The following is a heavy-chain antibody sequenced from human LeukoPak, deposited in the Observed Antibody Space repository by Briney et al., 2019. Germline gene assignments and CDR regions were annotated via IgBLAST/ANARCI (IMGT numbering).Heavy chain of an antibody. CDR1: GFTFSSYS. CDR2: ISSSSSYI. J-gene: IGHJ3*02. CDR3: ARDSATIFGVVMAFDI. D-gene: IGHD3-3*01. Sequence: GGSLRLSCAASGFTFSSYSMNWVRQAPGKGLEWVSSISSSSSYIYYADSVKGRFTISRDNAKNSLYLQMNSLRAEDTAVYYCARDSATIFGVVMAFDIWGQGTMVTVSS. V-gene: IGHV3-21*01.